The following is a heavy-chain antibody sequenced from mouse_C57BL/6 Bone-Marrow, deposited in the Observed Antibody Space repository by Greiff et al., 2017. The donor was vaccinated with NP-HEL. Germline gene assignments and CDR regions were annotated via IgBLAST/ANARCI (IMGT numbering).Heavy chain of an antibody. CDR1: GYTFTDYY. Sequence: VQLQQSGPELVKPGASVKISCKASGYTFTDYYMNWVKQSHGKSLEWIGDINPNNGGTSYNQKFKGKATLTVDKSSSTAYMELRSLTSEDSAVYYCARRLLWSYYYAMDYWGQGTSVTVSS. CDR3: ARRLLWSYYYAMDY. CDR2: INPNNGGT. V-gene: IGHV1-26*01. D-gene: IGHD2-1*01. J-gene: IGHJ4*01.